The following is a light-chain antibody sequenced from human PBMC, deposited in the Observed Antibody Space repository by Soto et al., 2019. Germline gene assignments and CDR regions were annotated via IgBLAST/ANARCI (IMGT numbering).Light chain of an antibody. J-gene: IGLJ1*01. CDR1: SSNIGGNS. CDR3: GSWDSSLSAYV. V-gene: IGLV1-51*01. Sequence: SVLTQPPSVSAAPGQKVTIPCSGSSSNIGGNSVSWYQQLPGTAPKLLIYDDNKRPSGIPDRFSGPKSGTSATLGITGFQTGDEADYYCGSWDSSLSAYVFGTGTKVTV. CDR2: DDN.